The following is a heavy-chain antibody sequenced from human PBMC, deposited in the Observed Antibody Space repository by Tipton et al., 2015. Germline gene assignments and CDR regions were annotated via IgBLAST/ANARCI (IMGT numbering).Heavy chain of an antibody. CDR2: MYYSGGR. CDR3: ARRPFVGDNCDDSFDT. J-gene: IGHJ3*02. CDR1: GGSISRGGYY. D-gene: IGHD4-23*01. Sequence: TLSLTCTVSGGSISRGGYYWAWIRQPPGKGLEWIGTMYYSGGRNYNPSLKSRVNISVDTSTNQFSLRLTSVTDADTAVYYCARRPFVGDNCDDSFDTWGRGTMLIVSS. V-gene: IGHV4-39*01.